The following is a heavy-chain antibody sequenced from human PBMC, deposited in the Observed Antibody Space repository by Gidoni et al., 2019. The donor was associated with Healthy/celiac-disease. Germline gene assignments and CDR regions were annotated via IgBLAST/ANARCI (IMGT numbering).Heavy chain of an antibody. Sequence: EVQLVESGGGLVQPGRSLRLSCSASGFTFDDYAMHWVRPAPGKGLGWVSGISWNSGSIGYADSVKGRFTISRDNAKNSLYLQMNSLRAEDTALYYCAKARFRDLGCSSTSCVYYYYGMDVWGQGTTVTVSS. CDR2: ISWNSGSI. CDR3: AKARFRDLGCSSTSCVYYYYGMDV. V-gene: IGHV3-9*01. D-gene: IGHD2-2*01. J-gene: IGHJ6*02. CDR1: GFTFDDYA.